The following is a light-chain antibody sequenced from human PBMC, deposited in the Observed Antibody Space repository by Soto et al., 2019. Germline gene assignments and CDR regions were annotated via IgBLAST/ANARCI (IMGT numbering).Light chain of an antibody. V-gene: IGKV1-39*01. J-gene: IGKJ4*01. CDR2: AAS. CDR1: QSISYY. Sequence: DIQMTQSPSSLSASVGDRVTITCRASQSISYYLNWYQQKPGKAPKLLIYAASSLQSGVPSRFSGSGSGTDFTLTISSLQPEDFATYYCQQRYSTLLTFGGGTKVEIK. CDR3: QQRYSTLLT.